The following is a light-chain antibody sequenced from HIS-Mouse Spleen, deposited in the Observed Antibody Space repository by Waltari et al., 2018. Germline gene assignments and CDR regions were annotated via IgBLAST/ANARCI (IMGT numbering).Light chain of an antibody. Sequence: QSALTQPASVSGSPGQSITISCTGTSSDVGSYNLVSWYQQHPGKAPKLMIYEGSKRPSGVSNRFSGSKSGTASLTISGLQAEDEADYYCCSYAGSSTVVFGGGTKLTVL. J-gene: IGLJ2*01. CDR3: CSYAGSSTVV. CDR1: SSDVGSYNL. V-gene: IGLV2-23*01. CDR2: EGS.